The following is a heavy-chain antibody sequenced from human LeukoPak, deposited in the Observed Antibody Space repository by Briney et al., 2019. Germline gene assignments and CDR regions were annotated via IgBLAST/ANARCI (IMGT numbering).Heavy chain of an antibody. CDR2: ISWNSGSI. CDR3: AKDRWFGELLPYYFDY. CDR1: GFTFDDYA. D-gene: IGHD3-10*01. V-gene: IGHV3-9*01. J-gene: IGHJ4*02. Sequence: PGGSLRLSCAASGFTFDDYAMHWVRQAPGKGLEWASGISWNSGSIGYADSVKGRFTISRDNAKNSLYLQMNSLRAEDTALYYCAKDRWFGELLPYYFDYWGQGTLVTVSS.